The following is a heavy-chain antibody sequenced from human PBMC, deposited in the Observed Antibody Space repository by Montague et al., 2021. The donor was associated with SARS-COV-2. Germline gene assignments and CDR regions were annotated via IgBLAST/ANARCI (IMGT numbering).Heavy chain of an antibody. CDR1: GGSFDSDNFF. CDR3: ARHRRDDVVTYYPDF. D-gene: IGHD3-10*01. CDR2: ISNGGRT. V-gene: IGHV4-39*01. Sequence: SKTLSLTCSVSGGSFDSDNFFWGWIRQPPGKRLEWIGVISNGGRTFYNPSLKSRVTISVHTSRNQLSLNLKSVTAADTAVYYCARHRRDDVVTYYPDFWGQGTLVTVSS. J-gene: IGHJ4*02.